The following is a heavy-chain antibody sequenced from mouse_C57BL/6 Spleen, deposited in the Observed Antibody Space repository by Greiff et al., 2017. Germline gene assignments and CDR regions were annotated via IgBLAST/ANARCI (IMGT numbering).Heavy chain of an antibody. CDR3: ARSGDYYGSSYWFAY. CDR1: GYTFTSYW. Sequence: QVHVKQPGAELVKPGASVKLSCKASGYTFTSYWMHWVKQRPGQGLEWIGMIHPNSRSTNYNEKFKSKATLTVDKSSSTAYMQLSSLTSEDSAVYYCARSGDYYGSSYWFAYWGQGTLVTVSA. V-gene: IGHV1-64*01. J-gene: IGHJ3*01. D-gene: IGHD1-1*01. CDR2: IHPNSRST.